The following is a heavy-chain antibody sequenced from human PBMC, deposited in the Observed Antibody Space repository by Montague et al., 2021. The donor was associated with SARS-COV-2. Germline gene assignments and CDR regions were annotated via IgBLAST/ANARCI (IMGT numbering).Heavy chain of an antibody. D-gene: IGHD3-22*01. V-gene: IGHV3-21*01. CDR1: GFTFSTYT. CDR2: ITASSIYI. CDR3: TRDAFTMIIDAFNI. Sequence: SLRLSCAASGFTFSTYTMNWVRQAPGQGLEWVSSITASSIYIYYADSVKGRFTISRDNAKNSLYLQMNSLRAEDTAVYYCTRDAFTMIIDAFNIWGQGTKGTV. J-gene: IGHJ3*02.